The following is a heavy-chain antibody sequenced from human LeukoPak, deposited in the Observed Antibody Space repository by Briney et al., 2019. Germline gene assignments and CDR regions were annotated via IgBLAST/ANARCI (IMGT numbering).Heavy chain of an antibody. CDR1: GFTFSSYW. Sequence: GGSLRLSCVASGFTFSSYWMHWVRQAPGKGLVWVSRSNSDGSTTSSADSVKGRFTISRDNAKNTLYLQMNSLRAEDTAVYYCARDGMEGRYSYGITDWGQGTLVTVSS. J-gene: IGHJ4*02. V-gene: IGHV3-74*01. D-gene: IGHD5-18*01. CDR3: ARDGMEGRYSYGITD. CDR2: SNSDGSTT.